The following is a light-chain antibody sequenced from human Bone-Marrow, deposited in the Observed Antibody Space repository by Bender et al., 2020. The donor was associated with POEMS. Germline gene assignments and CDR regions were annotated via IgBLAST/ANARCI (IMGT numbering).Light chain of an antibody. CDR2: NSD. CDR1: SSNIGSNP. V-gene: IGLV1-44*01. Sequence: QSVLTQPPSASGTPGQRVAISCSGSSSNIGSNPVNWYLQLPGTAPKLLIYNSDQRPSGVPDRFSGSMSGTSASLAISGLHSEDEADYYCGTWDGSLRAWVFGGGTKVTVL. CDR3: GTWDGSLRAWV. J-gene: IGLJ3*02.